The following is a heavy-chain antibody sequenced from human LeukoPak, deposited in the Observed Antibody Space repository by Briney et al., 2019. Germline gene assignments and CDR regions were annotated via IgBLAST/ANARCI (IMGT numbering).Heavy chain of an antibody. J-gene: IGHJ4*02. CDR2: IYYSGST. CDR1: GGSISSYY. CDR3: ARQSYDYYDSSGYYSLNPFDY. V-gene: IGHV4-59*01. D-gene: IGHD3-22*01. Sequence: SETLSLTCTVSGGSISSYYWSWIRQPPGKGLEWIGYIYYSGSTNYNPSLKSRVTISVDTSKNQFSLKLSSVTAADTAVYYCARQSYDYYDSSGYYSLNPFDYWGQGTLVTVSS.